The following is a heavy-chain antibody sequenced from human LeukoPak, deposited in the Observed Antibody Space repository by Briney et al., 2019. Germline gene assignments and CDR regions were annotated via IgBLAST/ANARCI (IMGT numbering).Heavy chain of an antibody. V-gene: IGHV4-34*01. CDR2: INHSGST. Sequence: SETLSLTCAVYGGSFSGYYWSGIRQPPGKGLEWIGEINHSGSTNYNPSLKSRVSISIDTSKNQFSLKLSSVTAADTAFYYCARSDLYGDYPPGNYWGQGTLVAVSS. J-gene: IGHJ4*02. CDR1: GGSFSGYY. CDR3: ARSDLYGDYPPGNY. D-gene: IGHD4-17*01.